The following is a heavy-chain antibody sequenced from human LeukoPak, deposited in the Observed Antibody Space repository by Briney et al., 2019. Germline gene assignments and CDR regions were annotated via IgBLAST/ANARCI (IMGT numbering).Heavy chain of an antibody. CDR2: INTNTGNP. CDR1: GYTFTSYA. CDR3: ARDGFRYCSGGSCYSGGMDV. J-gene: IGHJ6*02. V-gene: IGHV7-4-1*02. Sequence: ASVKVSCKASGYTFTSYAMNWVRQAPGQGLEWMGWINTNTGNPTYAQGFTGRFVFSLDTSVSTAYLQISSLKAEDTAVYYCARDGFRYCSGGSCYSGGMDVWGQGTTVTVSS. D-gene: IGHD2-15*01.